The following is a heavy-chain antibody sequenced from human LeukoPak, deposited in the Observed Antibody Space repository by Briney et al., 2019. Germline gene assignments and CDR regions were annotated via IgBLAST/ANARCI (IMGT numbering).Heavy chain of an antibody. CDR2: FGTRSTSV. Sequence: GGSLRLSCTASGFTFSGYSMNWIRQVPGKGLEWVSSFGTRSTSVYHAGSVKGRFAISRDNAKNSLYLQMNSLRAEDTAVYYCAKDPRTLRFLEWPSGFDYWGQGTLVTVSS. D-gene: IGHD3-3*01. CDR1: GFTFSGYS. CDR3: AKDPRTLRFLEWPSGFDY. V-gene: IGHV3-21*04. J-gene: IGHJ4*02.